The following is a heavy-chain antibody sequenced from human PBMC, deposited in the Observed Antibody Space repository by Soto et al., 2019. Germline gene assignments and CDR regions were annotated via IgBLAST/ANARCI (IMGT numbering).Heavy chain of an antibody. CDR3: RVTGVSEVDY. V-gene: IGHV1-2*02. Sequence: ASVKVCCKTSGYTFSGFYIHWVRQAPGQGLESMGWIYPDSGGTDYAQKFQGRVTMTRDTSISTAYMELSKLRSDDTAVYYCRVTGVSEVDYWGHGTLVTVSS. D-gene: IGHD2-8*01. CDR2: IYPDSGGT. J-gene: IGHJ4*01. CDR1: GYTFSGFY.